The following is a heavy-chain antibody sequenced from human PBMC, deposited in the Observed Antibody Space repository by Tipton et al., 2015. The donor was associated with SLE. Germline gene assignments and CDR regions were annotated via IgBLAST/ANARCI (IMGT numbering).Heavy chain of an antibody. D-gene: IGHD1-1*01. CDR3: AREGDLEPTAFDI. CDR1: GFTFSHYA. Sequence: SGFTFSHYAMHWVRQAPGKGLEWVAGIWFEGSDKGYVDSVKGRFTISRDSSKNTLYLQMNSLRAEDTAVYYCAREGDLEPTAFDIWGQGTMVTVSS. CDR2: IWFEGSDK. V-gene: IGHV3-33*01. J-gene: IGHJ3*02.